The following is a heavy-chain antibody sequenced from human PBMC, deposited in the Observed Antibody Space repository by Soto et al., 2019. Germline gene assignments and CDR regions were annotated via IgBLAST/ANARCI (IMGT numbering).Heavy chain of an antibody. V-gene: IGHV4-61*01. CDR1: GGSVRSGNHF. Sequence: QVQLQESGPGLLKASETLSLTCSVSGGSVRSGNHFWNWIRQPPGRGLEWLGYMYYTGVTNYNPSLKSRVSMSVDTSKDQSSLNLHSLTAADTAVYYCARGGEPLGYYGLDVWGQGTTVTVSS. J-gene: IGHJ6*02. CDR3: ARGGEPLGYYGLDV. CDR2: MYYTGVT.